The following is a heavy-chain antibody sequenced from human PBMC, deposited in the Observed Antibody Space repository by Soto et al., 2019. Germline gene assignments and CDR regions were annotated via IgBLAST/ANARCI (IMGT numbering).Heavy chain of an antibody. CDR1: GFTFISYS. CDR3: ARVSYGYWYFDL. Sequence: EVHLLESGGGLVKPGGPLRLPCAASGFTFISYSMNWVRQAPGKGLEWGSSISSSSSYIYYADSVKGRFTISRDNAKNSLYLQMSSLRVEDTAVYYCARVSYGYWYFDLWGRGTLVTVSS. CDR2: ISSSSSYI. D-gene: IGHD5-18*01. V-gene: IGHV3-21*01. J-gene: IGHJ2*01.